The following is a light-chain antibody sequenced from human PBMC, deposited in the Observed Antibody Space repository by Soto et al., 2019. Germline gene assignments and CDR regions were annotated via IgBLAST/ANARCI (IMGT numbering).Light chain of an antibody. CDR1: SSDVGGYNY. Sequence: QSVLTQPASVSGSPGQSITFSCTGTSSDVGGYNYVSWYQHHPGKAPKLMIYEVSNRPSGVSDRFSGSKSGNTASLTISGLQAEDEADYYCSSYTGSSTLVVFGGGTQLTVL. J-gene: IGLJ3*02. CDR3: SSYTGSSTLVV. CDR2: EVS. V-gene: IGLV2-14*01.